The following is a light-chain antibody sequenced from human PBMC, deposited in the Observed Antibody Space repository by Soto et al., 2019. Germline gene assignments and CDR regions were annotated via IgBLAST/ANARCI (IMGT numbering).Light chain of an antibody. CDR1: SSDIGAYNY. CDR2: EVT. CDR3: NSSTTLSNRG. V-gene: IGLV2-14*01. J-gene: IGLJ1*01. Sequence: LTQPACVSGAHGKTVALSCTGTSSDIGAYNYVSWYQQHPGKAPKLLIYEVTNRPSGVSDRFSGSKSGNTASLTISGLQAEDEANYCCNSSTTLSNRGFGTGTNFTAL.